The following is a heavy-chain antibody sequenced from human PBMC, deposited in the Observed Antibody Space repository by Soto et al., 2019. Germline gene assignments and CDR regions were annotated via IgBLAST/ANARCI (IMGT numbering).Heavy chain of an antibody. D-gene: IGHD3-10*01. CDR2: IYYSGST. Sequence: SETLSLTCTVSGGSISSGGYYWSWIRQHPGKGLEWIGYIYYSGSTYYNPSLKSRVTIPVDTSKNQFSLKLSSVTAADTAVYYCARDAVGFLGMDFWGQGTTVTVSS. CDR1: GGSISSGGYY. J-gene: IGHJ6*02. CDR3: ARDAVGFLGMDF. V-gene: IGHV4-31*03.